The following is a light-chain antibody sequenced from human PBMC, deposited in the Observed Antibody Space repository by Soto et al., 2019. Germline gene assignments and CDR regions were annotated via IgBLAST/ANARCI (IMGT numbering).Light chain of an antibody. CDR1: QTIGSW. Sequence: DIQLPPFPSTLSASIGDRVTITCRATQTIGSWLAWYQQKPGKAPKLLIYRASSLETGVPSRFSGSGSGTEFTLNISSLHPDDFASYYCQEYKSYSPYTFGQGTRLEIK. V-gene: IGKV1-5*03. CDR2: RAS. J-gene: IGKJ2*01. CDR3: QEYKSYSPYT.